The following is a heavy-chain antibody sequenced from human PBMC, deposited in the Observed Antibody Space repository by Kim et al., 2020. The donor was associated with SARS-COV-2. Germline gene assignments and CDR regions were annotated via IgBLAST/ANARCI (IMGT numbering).Heavy chain of an antibody. J-gene: IGHJ3*02. CDR1: GFTFSSYS. CDR3: ARSFTIFGVVIRWPRAFDI. V-gene: IGHV3-21*01. D-gene: IGHD3-3*01. Sequence: GGSLRLSCAASGFTFSSYSMNWVRQAPGKGLEWVSSISSSSSYIYYADSVKGRFTISRDNAKNSLYLQMNSLRAEDTAVYYCARSFTIFGVVIRWPRAFDIWGQGTMVTVSS. CDR2: ISSSSSYI.